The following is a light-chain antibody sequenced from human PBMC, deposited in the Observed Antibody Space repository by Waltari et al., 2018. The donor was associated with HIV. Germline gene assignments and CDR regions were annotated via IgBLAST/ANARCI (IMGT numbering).Light chain of an antibody. CDR3: CSYAGNYTFV. CDR1: SSDVGGYNY. V-gene: IGLV2-11*01. CDR2: DVS. Sequence: QSALTQPRSVSGSPGQSVTISCPGTSSDVGGYNYASWYQQHPGKAPKFMIYDVSKRPSGVPDRFSGSKSGNTASLTISGLQAEDEADYYCCSYAGNYTFVFGGGTKLTVL. J-gene: IGLJ2*01.